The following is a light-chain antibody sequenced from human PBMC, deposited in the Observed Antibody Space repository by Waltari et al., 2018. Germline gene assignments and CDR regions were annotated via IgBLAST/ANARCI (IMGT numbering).Light chain of an antibody. Sequence: QSALTQPASVSGSPGQSITISCTGTSSDLGTYNYVSWYQQHPGKAPKLMIYDVNTRPTGVSNRFSGSKSGNTASLTISGLQAEDEADYYCTSYTTSSTYVFGTGTKVTVL. CDR2: DVN. V-gene: IGLV2-14*03. CDR3: TSYTTSSTYV. CDR1: SSDLGTYNY. J-gene: IGLJ1*01.